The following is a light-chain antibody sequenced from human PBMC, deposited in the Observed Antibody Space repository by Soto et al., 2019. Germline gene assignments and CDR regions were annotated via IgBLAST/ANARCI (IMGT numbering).Light chain of an antibody. CDR3: QQYGSSGT. J-gene: IGKJ1*01. Sequence: EIVLTQSPGTLSLSPGERATLSCRASQSVSNNYLAWYQQKPGQAPRLLIYGASNRATGIPDRLSCSGSGTDFTLTISRLEPEDFAVYYCQQYGSSGTFGQGTKVDIK. V-gene: IGKV3-20*01. CDR2: GAS. CDR1: QSVSNNY.